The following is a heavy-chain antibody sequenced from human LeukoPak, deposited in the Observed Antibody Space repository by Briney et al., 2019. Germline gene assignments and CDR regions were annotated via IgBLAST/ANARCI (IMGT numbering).Heavy chain of an antibody. CDR1: GFTFSNAW. Sequence: GGSLRLSCAASGFTFSNAWMNWVRQAPGKGLEWVSYISSSSSTIYYADSVKGRFTISRDNAKNSLYLQMNSLRAEDTAVYYCASSHYYDSSGYLGPLDYWGQGTLVTVSS. D-gene: IGHD3-22*01. CDR2: ISSSSSTI. J-gene: IGHJ4*02. V-gene: IGHV3-48*04. CDR3: ASSHYYDSSGYLGPLDY.